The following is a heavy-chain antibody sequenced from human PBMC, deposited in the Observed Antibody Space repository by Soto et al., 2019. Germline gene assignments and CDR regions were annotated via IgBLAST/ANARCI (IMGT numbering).Heavy chain of an antibody. CDR3: ARVGSTSSSGGY. D-gene: IGHD2-2*01. V-gene: IGHV1-46*01. J-gene: IGHJ4*02. CDR2: INPSGGST. Sequence: ASVKVSCKASGYTFTSYDINWVRQATGQGLEWMGIINPSGGSTSYAQKFQGRVTMTRDTSTSTVYMELSSLRSEDTAVYYCARVGSTSSSGGYWGQGTLVTVSS. CDR1: GYTFTSYD.